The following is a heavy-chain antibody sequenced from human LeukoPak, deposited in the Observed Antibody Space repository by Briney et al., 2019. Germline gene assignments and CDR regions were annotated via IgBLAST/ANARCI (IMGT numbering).Heavy chain of an antibody. CDR3: AKDWGY. V-gene: IGHV3-23*01. Sequence: PGGSLRLSCAASGFTFSTYGMAWVRQAPGKGLEWVSGISGSGGSTYYAESVRGRFTISRDNSKNTLYLQMNSLRADDTAVYYCAKDWGYWGQGSLATVSA. J-gene: IGHJ4*02. D-gene: IGHD3-16*01. CDR1: GFTFSTYG. CDR2: ISGSGGST.